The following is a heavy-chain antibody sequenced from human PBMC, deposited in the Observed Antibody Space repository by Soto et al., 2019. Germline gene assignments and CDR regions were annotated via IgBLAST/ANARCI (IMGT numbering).Heavy chain of an antibody. CDR3: ARNSDWFDP. D-gene: IGHD1-26*01. CDR2: IYHSGST. J-gene: IGHJ5*02. V-gene: IGHV4-30-2*01. CDR1: GGSISSGGYS. Sequence: SETLSLTCAVSGGSISSGGYSWGWIRQPPGKGLEWIGYIYHSGSTYYNPSLKSRVTISVDRSKNQFSLKLSSVTAADTAVYYCARNSDWFDPWGQGTLVTVSS.